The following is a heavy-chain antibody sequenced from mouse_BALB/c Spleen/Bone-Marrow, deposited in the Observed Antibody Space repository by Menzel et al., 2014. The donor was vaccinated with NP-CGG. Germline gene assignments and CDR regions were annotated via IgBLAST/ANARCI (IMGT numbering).Heavy chain of an antibody. CDR1: GFNIKDTY. Sequence: EVQLQQSGAELVKPGASVKLSCTASGFNIKDTYMHWVKQRPEQGLEWIGRIDPANGYSIYDQKFQGKATITADTTSNPAHLQLSSLTSEDTAVYYCSLITPATFSYWYFDVWGAGTTVTVSS. J-gene: IGHJ1*01. D-gene: IGHD1-2*01. CDR3: SLITPATFSYWYFDV. CDR2: IDPANGYS. V-gene: IGHV14-3*02.